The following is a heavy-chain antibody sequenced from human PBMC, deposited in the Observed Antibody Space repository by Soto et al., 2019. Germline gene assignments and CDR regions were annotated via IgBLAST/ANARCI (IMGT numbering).Heavy chain of an antibody. CDR3: AHRGHDFQDAFDV. J-gene: IGHJ3*01. Sequence: QITLKESGPTLVKPTQTLTLSCTFSGFSFTTSGVGVGWLRQPPGKALEWLALILWDDDERYSSSLKSRLTSTKDTTTNQVVLIMTNMDPVYTATYYCAHRGHDFQDAFDVWGQGTMVTVSS. CDR2: ILWDDDE. V-gene: IGHV2-5*02. CDR1: GFSFTTSGVG. D-gene: IGHD2-21*02.